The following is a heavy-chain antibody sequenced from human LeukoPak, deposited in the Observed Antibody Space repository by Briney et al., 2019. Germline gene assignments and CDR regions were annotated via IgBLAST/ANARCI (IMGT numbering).Heavy chain of an antibody. Sequence: SETLSLTCTVSGYSISSGYYWGWIRQPPGKGLEWIGSIYHSGSTNYNPSLKSRVTISVDTSKNQFSLKLSSVTAADTAVYYCARLPRRYYYGSGSYVTDYWGQGTLVTVSS. CDR3: ARLPRRYYYGSGSYVTDY. CDR1: GYSISSGYY. D-gene: IGHD3-10*01. CDR2: IYHSGST. V-gene: IGHV4-38-2*02. J-gene: IGHJ4*02.